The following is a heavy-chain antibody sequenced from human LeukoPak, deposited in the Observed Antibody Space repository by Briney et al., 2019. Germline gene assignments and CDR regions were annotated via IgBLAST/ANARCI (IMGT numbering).Heavy chain of an antibody. CDR2: IYYSGST. Sequence: SETLSLTCTVSGGSISSYYWSWIRQPPGKGLEWMGYIYYSGSTNYNPSLKSGVTISVDTSKNQFSLKRSSVTAADTAVYYCASSEGSSSWYWDPYYNGMDVWGQGATVTVSS. CDR3: ASSEGSSSWYWDPYYNGMDV. V-gene: IGHV4-59*01. J-gene: IGHJ6*02. D-gene: IGHD6-13*01. CDR1: GGSISSYY.